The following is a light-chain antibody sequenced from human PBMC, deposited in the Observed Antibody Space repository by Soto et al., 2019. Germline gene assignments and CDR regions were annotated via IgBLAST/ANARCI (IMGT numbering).Light chain of an antibody. Sequence: QLTQSPSVLSASVGDTVTITFRASQALSNYLAWYQQKPGKAPDLLIYSASTLQSGVPSRFSGSGSETEFSLTIRALQPEDFATYYCQQLSRYPLTFGGGTKVDIK. CDR1: QALSNY. J-gene: IGKJ4*01. V-gene: IGKV1-9*01. CDR2: SAS. CDR3: QQLSRYPLT.